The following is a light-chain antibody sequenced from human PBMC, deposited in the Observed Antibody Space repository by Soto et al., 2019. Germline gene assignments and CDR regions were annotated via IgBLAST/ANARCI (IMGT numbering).Light chain of an antibody. CDR2: DVS. J-gene: IGLJ1*01. Sequence: QSVLTQPASVSGSPGQSITISCTGTSSDVGAYNYVSWFQQHPGKAPKLMFYDVSNRPSGVSNRFSGSKSGNTASLTISGLQAEDEADYYCCSYTTSSTYVFGIGTKVTVL. V-gene: IGLV2-14*01. CDR1: SSDVGAYNY. CDR3: CSYTTSSTYV.